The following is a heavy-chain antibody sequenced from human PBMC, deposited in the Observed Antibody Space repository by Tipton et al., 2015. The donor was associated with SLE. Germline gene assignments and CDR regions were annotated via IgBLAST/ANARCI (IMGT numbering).Heavy chain of an antibody. CDR1: GFIFTSYC. CDR2: IRYDGSNK. J-gene: IGHJ6*02. V-gene: IGHV3-30*02. CDR3: ATSTVTTNPDYYYGMDA. Sequence: SLRLSCVSSGFIFTSYCMHWVRQAPGKGLEWVGLIRYDGSNKFYSDSVKGRFTISRYNSRNTLYLQMNSLRPDDTAVYYCATSTVTTNPDYYYGMDAWGPGTTVTGSS. D-gene: IGHD4-17*01.